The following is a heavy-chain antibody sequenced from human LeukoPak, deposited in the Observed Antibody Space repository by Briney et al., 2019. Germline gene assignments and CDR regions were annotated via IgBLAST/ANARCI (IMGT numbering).Heavy chain of an antibody. CDR1: GGSFSGYY. D-gene: IGHD3-9*01. CDR2: INHSGST. CDR3: ARHDGFSLTGFSD. J-gene: IGHJ4*02. V-gene: IGHV4-34*01. Sequence: SETLSLTCAVYGGSFSGYYWSWIRQPPGKGLEWIGGINHSGSTYYNPSLKSRLTISVDTSKNQFSVKLSSVTAADTAIYYCARHDGFSLTGFSDWGQGTLATVSS.